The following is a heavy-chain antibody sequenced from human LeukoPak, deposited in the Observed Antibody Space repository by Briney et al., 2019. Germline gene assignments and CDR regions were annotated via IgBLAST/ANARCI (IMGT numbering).Heavy chain of an antibody. V-gene: IGHV4-59*01. Sequence: PSETLSLTCTVSGGSLSSYYWSRIRQPPGKGLEWIGYIYYSGSTNYNPSLMSQVTISVDTSKNQFSLKLSSVTAADTAVYYCARSPPYDSSGHTYWFDPWGQGTLVTVSS. D-gene: IGHD3-22*01. CDR1: GGSLSSYY. J-gene: IGHJ5*02. CDR2: IYYSGST. CDR3: ARSPPYDSSGHTYWFDP.